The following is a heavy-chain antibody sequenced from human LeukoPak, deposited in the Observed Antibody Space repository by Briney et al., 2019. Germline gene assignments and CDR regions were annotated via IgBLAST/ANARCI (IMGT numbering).Heavy chain of an antibody. Sequence: KPSETPSLTCTVSGGSISSYYWSWIRQPPGKGLEWIGYIYYSGSTNYKPSLKSRVTISVDTSKNQFSLNLSSVTAADTAIFYCARLSGGKMATIDYWGQGTLVTVSS. V-gene: IGHV4-59*01. J-gene: IGHJ4*02. CDR3: ARLSGGKMATIDY. CDR1: GGSISSYY. CDR2: IYYSGST. D-gene: IGHD5-24*01.